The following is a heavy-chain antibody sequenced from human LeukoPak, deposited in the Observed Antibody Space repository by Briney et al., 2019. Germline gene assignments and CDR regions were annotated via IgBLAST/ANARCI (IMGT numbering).Heavy chain of an antibody. J-gene: IGHJ6*03. CDR3: ARETTVTTFVLYYYMDV. CDR1: GFTVSSYS. V-gene: IGHV3-21*01. D-gene: IGHD4-17*01. CDR2: ISSSSSNI. Sequence: GGSLRLSCAASGFTVSSYSMNWVRQAPGKGLEWVSSISSSSSNIYYADSVKGRFTISRDNAKNSLYLQMNSLRAEDTAVYYCARETTVTTFVLYYYMDVWGKGTTVTVSS.